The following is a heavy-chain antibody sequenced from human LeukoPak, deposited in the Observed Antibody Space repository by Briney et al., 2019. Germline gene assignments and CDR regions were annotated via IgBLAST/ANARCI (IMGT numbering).Heavy chain of an antibody. J-gene: IGHJ4*02. CDR2: IYYSGST. CDR1: GGSISSYY. CDR3: ARDRDSSWYDY. D-gene: IGHD6-13*01. V-gene: IGHV4-59*01. Sequence: SETLSLTXTVSGGSISSYYWSWIGQPPGKGLEWIGYIYYSGSTNYNPSLKSRVTISVDTSKNQFSLKLSSVTAADTAVYYCARDRDSSWYDYWGQGTLVTVSS.